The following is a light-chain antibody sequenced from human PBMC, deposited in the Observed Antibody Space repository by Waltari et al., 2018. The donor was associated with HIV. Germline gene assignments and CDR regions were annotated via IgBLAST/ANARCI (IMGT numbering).Light chain of an antibody. CDR2: QDA. V-gene: IGLV3-25*03. CDR1: ALPKHF. CDR3: QSAHSSHTI. J-gene: IGLJ2*01. Sequence: YDLTQAPSVSVYPGQTAKITCSGDALPKHFVSWYRQSPGQAPMMIIFQDAERPSGIPARFSAPTSGTTATLTISEVQAQDEADYFCQSAHSSHTIFGGGTKLTVL.